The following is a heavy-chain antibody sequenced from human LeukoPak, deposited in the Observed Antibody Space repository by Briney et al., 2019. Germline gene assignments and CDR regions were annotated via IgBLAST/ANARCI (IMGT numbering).Heavy chain of an antibody. CDR3: ARLGRFLRVDYFDY. V-gene: IGHV3-20*04. D-gene: IGHD3-10*01. CDR2: INWNGGST. Sequence: TGGSLRLSCAASGFTFDDYGMSWVRQAPGKGLEWVSGINWNGGSTGYADSVKGRFTISRDNAKNSLYLQMNSLRAEDTALYYCARLGRFLRVDYFDYWGQGSLVTVSS. CDR1: GFTFDDYG. J-gene: IGHJ4*02.